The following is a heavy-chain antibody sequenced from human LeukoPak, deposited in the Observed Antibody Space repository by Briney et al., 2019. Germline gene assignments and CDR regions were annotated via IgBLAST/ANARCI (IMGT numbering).Heavy chain of an antibody. CDR2: TYCRSQWRN. J-gene: IGHJ3*01. Sequence: SQTLSLTCAISGDSVSNNNYAWNWIRQSPSRGLEWLGRTYCRSQWRNDYARSVMSRISVDPDTSKNQFSLHLDSVTPDDTAVYYCAGGYAFDVWGQGTMVTVSS. CDR1: GDSVSNNNYA. CDR3: AGGYAFDV. V-gene: IGHV6-1*01.